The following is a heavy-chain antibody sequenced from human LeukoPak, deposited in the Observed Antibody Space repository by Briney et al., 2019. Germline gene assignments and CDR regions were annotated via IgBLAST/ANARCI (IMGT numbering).Heavy chain of an antibody. V-gene: IGHV4-59*01. CDR2: IYYSGST. D-gene: IGHD5-24*01. J-gene: IGHJ4*02. CDR1: GGSISSYY. CDR3: ARSRDGYNPWDY. Sequence: PSETLSLTCTVSGGSISSYYWSWIRQPPGKGLEWIGYIYYSGSTNYNPSLKSRVTISVDTSKNQFSLKLSSVTAADTAVCYCARSRDGYNPWDYWGQGTLVTVSS.